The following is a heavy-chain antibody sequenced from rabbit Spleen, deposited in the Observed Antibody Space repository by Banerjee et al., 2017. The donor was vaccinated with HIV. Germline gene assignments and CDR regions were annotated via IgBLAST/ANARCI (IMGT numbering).Heavy chain of an antibody. CDR1: GFSLDSDYV. Sequence: QEHLVESGGGLVQPEGSLTLTCTASGFSLDSDYVMCWVRQAPGTGLEWIGCIDTNDGDTDYANWPKGRFTISKTSSTTVTLQMTSLTVADTATYFCVRDQAGDADYGPYYLNLWGQGTLVTVS. V-gene: IGHV1S45*01. J-gene: IGHJ4*01. CDR3: VRDQAGDADYGPYYLNL. CDR2: IDTNDGDT. D-gene: IGHD2-1*01.